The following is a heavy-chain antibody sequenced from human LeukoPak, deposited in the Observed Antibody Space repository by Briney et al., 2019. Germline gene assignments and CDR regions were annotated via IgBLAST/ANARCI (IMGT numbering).Heavy chain of an antibody. Sequence: PGGSLRLSCAASGFTFSSYWMSWVRQAPGKGLEWVANIKQDGSEKYYVDSVKGRFTISRDNSKNTLYLQMNSLRAEDTAVYYCANKPAGYDPWGQGTLVTVSS. CDR2: IKQDGSEK. J-gene: IGHJ5*02. D-gene: IGHD1-14*01. V-gene: IGHV3-7*03. CDR1: GFTFSSYW. CDR3: ANKPAGYDP.